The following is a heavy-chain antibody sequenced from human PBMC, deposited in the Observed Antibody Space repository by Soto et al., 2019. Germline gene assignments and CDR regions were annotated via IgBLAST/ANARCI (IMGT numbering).Heavy chain of an antibody. CDR1: GFTFSTFW. J-gene: IGHJ4*02. CDR2: INRDGSST. CDR3: ARDFEY. Sequence: EVHLVESGGGLVQPGGSLRLSCEASGFTFSTFWMHWVRQAPGKGLVWVSRINRDGSSTYYANFVKGRVTISRDNAKNTLYLQLNSLRPEDTAVYYCARDFEYWGQGTLVTVSS. V-gene: IGHV3-74*01.